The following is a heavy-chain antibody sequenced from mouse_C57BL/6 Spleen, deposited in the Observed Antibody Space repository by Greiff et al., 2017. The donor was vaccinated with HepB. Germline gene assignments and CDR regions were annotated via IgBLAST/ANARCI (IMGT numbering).Heavy chain of an antibody. J-gene: IGHJ2*01. D-gene: IGHD2-3*01. V-gene: IGHV1-53*01. CDR1: GYTFTSYW. CDR3: ARGGWLLGGFDY. CDR2: INPSNGGT. Sequence: QVQLKQPGTELVKPGASVKLSCKASGYTFTSYWMHWVKQRPGQGLEWIGNINPSNGGTNYNEKFKSKATLTVDKSSSTAYMQLSSLTSEDSAVYYCARGGWLLGGFDYWGQGTTLTVSS.